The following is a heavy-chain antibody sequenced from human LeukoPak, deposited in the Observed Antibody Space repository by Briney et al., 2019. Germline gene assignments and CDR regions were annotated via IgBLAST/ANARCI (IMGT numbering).Heavy chain of an antibody. CDR3: ARLGLPRSWFDP. CDR1: GDSINSYY. D-gene: IGHD5-18*01. J-gene: IGHJ5*02. CDR2: IYSSGST. V-gene: IGHV4-59*08. Sequence: ASETLSLTCTVSGDSINSYYWSWIRQPPGKGLEWIGYIYSSGSTNYNPSLKSRVTISVDTSKNQFSLKLSSVTAADTAVYYCARLGLPRSWFDPWGQGTLVTVSS.